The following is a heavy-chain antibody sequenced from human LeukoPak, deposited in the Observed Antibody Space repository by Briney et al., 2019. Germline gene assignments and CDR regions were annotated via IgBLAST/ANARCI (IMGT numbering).Heavy chain of an antibody. V-gene: IGHV4-59*01. J-gene: IGHJ4*02. Sequence: SETLSLTCTVSGGSISSYYRSWIRQPPGKGLEWIGYIYYSGSTNYNPSLKSRVTISVDTSKNQFSLKLSSVTAADTAVYYCARYQTASMSGFDYWGQGTLVTVSS. CDR2: IYYSGST. CDR3: ARYQTASMSGFDY. CDR1: GGSISSYY. D-gene: IGHD2-21*02.